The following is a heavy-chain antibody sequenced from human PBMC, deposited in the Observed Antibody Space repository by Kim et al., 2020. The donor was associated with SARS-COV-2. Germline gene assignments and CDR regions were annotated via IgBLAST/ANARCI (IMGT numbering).Heavy chain of an antibody. V-gene: IGHV1-18*04. CDR2: ISAYNGNT. J-gene: IGHJ4*02. D-gene: IGHD3-22*01. CDR3: ARDFSTMIVVVDPYYYFDY. Sequence: ASVKVSCKASGYTFTSYGISWVRQAPGQGLEWMGWISAYNGNTNYAQKLQGRVTMTTDTSTSTAYMELRSLRSDDTAVYYCARDFSTMIVVVDPYYYFDYWGQGTLVTVSS. CDR1: GYTFTSYG.